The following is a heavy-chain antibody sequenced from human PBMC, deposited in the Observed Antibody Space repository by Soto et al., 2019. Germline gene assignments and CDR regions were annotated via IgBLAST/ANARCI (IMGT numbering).Heavy chain of an antibody. J-gene: IGHJ6*02. CDR1: GGSFSGYY. CDR2: INHSGST. V-gene: IGHV4-34*01. Sequence: QVQLQQWGAGLLKPSETLSLTCAVYGGSFSGYYWSWIRQPPGTGLEWRGEINHSGSTNYNPSLKSRVNTSVDTSKNLLSLKLSSATASDAAVYYCARAGRDSSAYSRPDYYYGMDVWGQGTTVTVS. D-gene: IGHD3-22*01. CDR3: ARAGRDSSAYSRPDYYYGMDV.